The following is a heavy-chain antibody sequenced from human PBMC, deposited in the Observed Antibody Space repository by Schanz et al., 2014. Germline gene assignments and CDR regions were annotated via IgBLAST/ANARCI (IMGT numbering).Heavy chain of an antibody. V-gene: IGHV3-53*01. CDR1: GFTVSSNY. Sequence: EVQLVESGGGLIQPGGSLRLSCAVSGFTVSSNYMSWVRQAPGKGLEWVSTVYMSAASTRYADSVKGRFTISRDNAKNSLYLQLNSLTAEDTAVYHCARDSRYCTGVDCKGDAFDLWGQGTLVTVSS. CDR2: VYMSAAST. J-gene: IGHJ3*01. D-gene: IGHD2-8*02. CDR3: ARDSRYCTGVDCKGDAFDL.